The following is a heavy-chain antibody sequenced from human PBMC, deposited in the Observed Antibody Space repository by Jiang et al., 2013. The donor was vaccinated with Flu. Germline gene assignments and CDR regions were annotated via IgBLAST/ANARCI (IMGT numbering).Heavy chain of an antibody. CDR2: TYYRSRWYN. CDR3: ARGAPNLDY. CDR1: GDSVSSNSAS. V-gene: IGHV6-1*01. D-gene: IGHD1-14*01. J-gene: IGHJ4*02. Sequence: QTLSLTCAISGDSVSSNSASWNWIRQSPSRGLEWLGRTYYRSRWYNDYVISVKSRITINPDTSKNQFSLQLNSVTPDDTAVYYCARGAPNLDYWGQGTLVTVSS.